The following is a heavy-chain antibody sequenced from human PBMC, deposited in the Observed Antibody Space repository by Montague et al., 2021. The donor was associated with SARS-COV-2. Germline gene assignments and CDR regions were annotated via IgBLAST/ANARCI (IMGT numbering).Heavy chain of an antibody. Sequence: SETLSLTCAVYGGSFSGYYWSWIRQPPGKGLVWIGEINQSGSTNXXPSLKSRVTLSVDTSKKQFSLKLSSLTAADTAVYYCARVAGGYYHDSSAYFDYWGQGSLVTVSS. CDR2: INQSGST. J-gene: IGHJ4*02. CDR3: ARVAGGYYHDSSAYFDY. CDR1: GGSFSGYY. D-gene: IGHD3-22*01. V-gene: IGHV4-34*01.